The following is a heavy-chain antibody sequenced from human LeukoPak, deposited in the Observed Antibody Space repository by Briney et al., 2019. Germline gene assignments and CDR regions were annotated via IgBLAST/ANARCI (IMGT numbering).Heavy chain of an antibody. J-gene: IGHJ4*02. D-gene: IGHD1-26*01. CDR2: IYYSGST. CDR3: ARLSAGRGELHFDY. CDR1: GGSISSYY. Sequence: SETLSLTCTVSGGSISSYYWSWIRQPPGKGLEWIGYIYYSGSTNYNPSLKSRVTISVDTSKNQFSLKLSSVTAADTAVYYCARLSAGRGELHFDYWGQGTLVTVSS. V-gene: IGHV4-59*01.